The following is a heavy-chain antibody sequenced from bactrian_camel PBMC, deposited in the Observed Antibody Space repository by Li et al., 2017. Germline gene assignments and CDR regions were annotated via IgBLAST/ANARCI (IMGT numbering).Heavy chain of an antibody. D-gene: IGHD1*01. J-gene: IGHJ4*01. CDR1: GYNAERHC. CDR3: ALDYPRSFLWSCAVVEGTPERFDD. Sequence: HVQLVESGGGAVQSGESLNVSCSISGYNAERHCLAWYRQAPGKEREGVATIDSNGVTTYGDAVKGRYTISKDNAKAPLYLQMNGLEPEDTAMYYCALDYPRSFLWSCAVVEGTPERFDDWGQGTQVTVS. CDR2: IDSNGVT. V-gene: IGHV3S53*01.